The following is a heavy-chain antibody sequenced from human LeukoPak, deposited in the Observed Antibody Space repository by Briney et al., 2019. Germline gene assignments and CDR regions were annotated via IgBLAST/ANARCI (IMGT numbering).Heavy chain of an antibody. CDR3: ARGIVVVPAAVFDY. CDR2: INPNTGGT. Sequence: ASVKVSCKASGYTFTGYYLHWVRQAPGQGLEWMRWINPNTGGTNYAPKFQGRVTMTRDTSISAAYMDLNSLRFDDTAVYYCARGIVVVPAAVFDYWGQGTLVTVSS. V-gene: IGHV1-2*02. D-gene: IGHD2-2*01. CDR1: GYTFTGYY. J-gene: IGHJ4*02.